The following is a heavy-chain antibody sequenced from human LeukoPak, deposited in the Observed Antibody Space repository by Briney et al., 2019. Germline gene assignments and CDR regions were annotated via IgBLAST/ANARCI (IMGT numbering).Heavy chain of an antibody. D-gene: IGHD5-12*01. CDR2: KKKDGSEK. J-gene: IGHJ4*02. Sequence: PGGSLRLSCAASGFTFSGYWMSWARQAPGKGRGWVANKKKDGSEKYYVDSVKGRFTISRDNAKSSLYLQMNSLRAEDTAVYYCARVQHEWIMDYWGQGTLVTVSS. V-gene: IGHV3-7*01. CDR1: GFTFSGYW. CDR3: ARVQHEWIMDY.